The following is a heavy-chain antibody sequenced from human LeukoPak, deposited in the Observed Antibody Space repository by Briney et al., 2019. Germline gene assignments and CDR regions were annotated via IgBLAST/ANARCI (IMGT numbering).Heavy chain of an antibody. J-gene: IGHJ4*02. CDR3: ARVSRDGYNSPGDY. Sequence: SGTLSLTCAVSGGSISSGGYSWSWIRQPPGKGLEWIGYIYHSGSTYYNPSLKSRVTISVDRSKNQFSLKLSSVTAADTAVYYCARVSRDGYNSPGDYWGQGTLVTVSS. D-gene: IGHD5-24*01. CDR1: GGSISSGGYS. CDR2: IYHSGST. V-gene: IGHV4-30-2*01.